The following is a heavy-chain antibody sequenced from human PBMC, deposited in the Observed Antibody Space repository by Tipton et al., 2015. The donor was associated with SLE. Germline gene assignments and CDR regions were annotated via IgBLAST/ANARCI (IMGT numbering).Heavy chain of an antibody. CDR1: GGSISTGVYY. CDR2: IFTSGST. J-gene: IGHJ5*02. CDR3: VRGGYYKGNWFDP. Sequence: LRLSCTVFGGSISTGVYYWSWIRQPAGKGLEWIGRIFTSGSTNYNPSLKSRVTISVDTSKNQFSLNLSSVTAADTAVYYCVRGGYYKGNWFDPWGQGTLVTVSS. D-gene: IGHD3-9*01. V-gene: IGHV4-61*02.